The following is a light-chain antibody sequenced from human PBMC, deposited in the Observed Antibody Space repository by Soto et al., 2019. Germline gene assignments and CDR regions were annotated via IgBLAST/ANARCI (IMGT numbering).Light chain of an antibody. CDR1: QSISSY. J-gene: IGKJ4*01. Sequence: DIQMSQSPSSLSASLGDRVTITCRASQSISSYLNWYQQKPGKAPKLLLYAASSLQSGVPSRFSGSGSGTDFTLTISSLQPEDFATYYCQQSYSSPLTFGGGTMVDIK. CDR2: AAS. V-gene: IGKV1-39*01. CDR3: QQSYSSPLT.